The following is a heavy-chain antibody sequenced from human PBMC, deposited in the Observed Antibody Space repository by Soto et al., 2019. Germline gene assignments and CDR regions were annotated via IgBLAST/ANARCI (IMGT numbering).Heavy chain of an antibody. J-gene: IGHJ5*02. Sequence: SGPPLVNPTQTLTLTCSFSGFSLTTGVGVGWIRQPPGKALEWLAIIYWKDEKLYNPSLKTRLTITKDTSTNQVVLTVTDMDPVDTATYYCAHRVNMARGPYNYFGPWGQGTLVTVSS. CDR1: GFSLTTGVG. CDR2: IYWKDEK. D-gene: IGHD3-10*01. CDR3: AHRVNMARGPYNYFGP. V-gene: IGHV2-5*01.